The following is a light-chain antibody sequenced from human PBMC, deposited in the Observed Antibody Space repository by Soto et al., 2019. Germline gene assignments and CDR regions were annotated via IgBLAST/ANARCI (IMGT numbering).Light chain of an antibody. CDR1: SSNIGAGYD. CDR2: GNS. V-gene: IGLV1-40*01. J-gene: IGLJ1*01. CDR3: QSYDSSLSGSNV. Sequence: QAVVTQPPSVSGAPGQRVTISCTGSSSNIGAGYDVHWYQQLPGTAPKLLIYGNSNRPSGAPDRFSGSKSGTSASLAITGLQAEDEADYYCQSYDSSLSGSNVFGTGTKLTVL.